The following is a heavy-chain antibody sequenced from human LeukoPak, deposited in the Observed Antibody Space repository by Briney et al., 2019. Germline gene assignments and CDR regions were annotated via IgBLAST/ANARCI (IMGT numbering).Heavy chain of an antibody. J-gene: IGHJ4*02. Sequence: SETLSLTCSVSGDSIRSTSYYWAWIRQPPEKGLECIGSIYYSGSAYYNPSLKSRVTISIDTSKNQFSVRLSSVTAADTAVYYCAREGVNGHPFDYWGQGSLVTVSS. CDR1: GDSIRSTSYY. CDR3: AREGVNGHPFDY. CDR2: IYYSGSA. D-gene: IGHD2-8*01. V-gene: IGHV4-39*07.